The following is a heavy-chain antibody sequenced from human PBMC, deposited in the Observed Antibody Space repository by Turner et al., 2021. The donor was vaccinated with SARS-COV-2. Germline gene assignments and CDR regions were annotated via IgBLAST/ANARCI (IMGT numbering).Heavy chain of an antibody. Sequence: QVQLVESGGGVVQPGRSVSPSCAASGFTFSSYGMHWGRQAPGKGLEWVAVISYDGSNKYYADSVKGRFTISRDNSKNTLYLQMNSLRAEDTAVYYCAKGGWYYDILTGSYFEYWGQGTLVTVSS. CDR1: GFTFSSYG. J-gene: IGHJ4*02. CDR2: ISYDGSNK. V-gene: IGHV3-30*18. D-gene: IGHD3-9*01. CDR3: AKGGWYYDILTGSYFEY.